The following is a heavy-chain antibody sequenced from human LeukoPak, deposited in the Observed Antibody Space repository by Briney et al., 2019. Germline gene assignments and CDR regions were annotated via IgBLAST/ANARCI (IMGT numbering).Heavy chain of an antibody. D-gene: IGHD2-2*01. CDR3: ARSGSVVPAAPPYYFDY. CDR1: GGSISSGDYY. J-gene: IGHJ4*02. CDR2: IYYSGST. V-gene: IGHV4-30-4*01. Sequence: SETLSLTCTVSGGSISSGDYYWSWIRQPPGKGLEWIGYIYYSGSTYYNPSLKSRVTISVDTSKNQFSLKLSSVTAADTAVYYCARSGSVVPAAPPYYFDYWGQGTLVTVSS.